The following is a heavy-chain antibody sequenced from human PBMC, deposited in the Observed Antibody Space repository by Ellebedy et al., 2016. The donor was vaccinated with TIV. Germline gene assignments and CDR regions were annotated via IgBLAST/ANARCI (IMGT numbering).Heavy chain of an antibody. V-gene: IGHV3-11*01. J-gene: IGHJ6*02. CDR1: GFNFSDYY. CDR2: ITSSGDIK. Sequence: GGSLRLSCAGSGFNFSDYYMSWVRQAPGKGLEWLAYITSSGDIKSYTDSVKGRFTISRDNANSSLHLQMNRLRAEDTAVYYCTRDPGSTRFYYYYGMDVWGQGTTVTVSS. D-gene: IGHD2-2*01. CDR3: TRDPGSTRFYYYYGMDV.